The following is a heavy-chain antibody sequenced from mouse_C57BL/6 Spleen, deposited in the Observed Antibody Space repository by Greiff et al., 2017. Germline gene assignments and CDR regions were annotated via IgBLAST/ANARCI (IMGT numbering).Heavy chain of an antibody. Sequence: QVQLKESGPGLVQPSQSLSITCTVSGFSLTSSGVHWVRQSPGKGLEWLGVIWGGGSTDYNAAFISILSISKDNTKSQVFFKMNSLQADDTAIYYCARSYDVDAMDYWGQGTSVTVSS. CDR2: IWGGGST. D-gene: IGHD2-12*01. CDR3: ARSYDVDAMDY. J-gene: IGHJ4*01. V-gene: IGHV2-2*01. CDR1: GFSLTSSG.